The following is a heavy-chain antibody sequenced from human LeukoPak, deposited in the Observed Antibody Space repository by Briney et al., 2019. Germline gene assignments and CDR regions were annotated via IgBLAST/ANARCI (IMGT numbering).Heavy chain of an antibody. D-gene: IGHD2-15*01. CDR1: GGSISSYY. CDR3: ARQGVATPIDY. V-gene: IGHV4-4*07. CDR2: IYASGNT. J-gene: IGHJ4*02. Sequence: SETLSLTCTVSGGSISSYYWSWIRQPAGKGLEWIGRIYASGNTNYNPSLKSRVTMSVDTSKNLFALKLSSVTAADTAVYYCARQGVATPIDYWGQGTLVTVSS.